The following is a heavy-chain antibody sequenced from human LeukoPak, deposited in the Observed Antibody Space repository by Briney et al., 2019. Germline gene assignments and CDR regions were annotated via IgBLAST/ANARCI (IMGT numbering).Heavy chain of an antibody. CDR2: TYTSGSA. CDR3: ARECHQLERLYYFDY. D-gene: IGHD1-1*01. V-gene: IGHV4-61*02. J-gene: IGHJ4*02. CDR1: VGSISIGSSY. Sequence: SETLSLTCTVSVGSISIGSSYWSWIRQPAGKGLEWIGRTYTSGSATYNPSLKSRLTISVDTSKTQYSLKLSSVTPADAAVYYCARECHQLERLYYFDYWGQGTLVTVSS.